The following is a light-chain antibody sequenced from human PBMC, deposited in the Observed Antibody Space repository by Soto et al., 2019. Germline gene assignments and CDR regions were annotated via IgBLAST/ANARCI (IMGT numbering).Light chain of an antibody. J-gene: IGKJ5*01. V-gene: IGKV3D-20*01. Sequence: EIVLTQSPATLSLSPGERATLSCGASQGVSSSYLAWYQQKPGLAPRLLIYDASSRATGIPDRFSGSESGTDFTLTISRLEPEDFAVYYCQQYGSSSITFGQGTRLEIK. CDR1: QGVSSSY. CDR3: QQYGSSSIT. CDR2: DAS.